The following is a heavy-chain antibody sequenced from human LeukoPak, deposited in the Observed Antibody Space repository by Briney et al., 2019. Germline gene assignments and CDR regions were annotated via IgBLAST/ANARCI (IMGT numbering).Heavy chain of an antibody. CDR1: GFTFSSYA. CDR2: ISYDGSNK. V-gene: IGHV3-30-3*01. J-gene: IGHJ4*02. D-gene: IGHD2-8*02. Sequence: PGGSLRLSCAASGFTFSSYAMHWVRQAPGKGLEWVAVISYDGSNKYYADSVKGRFTISRDNSKNTLYLQMNSLRAEDTAVYYCARPYRPGGAIDHWGQGTLVTVSS. CDR3: ARPYRPGGAIDH.